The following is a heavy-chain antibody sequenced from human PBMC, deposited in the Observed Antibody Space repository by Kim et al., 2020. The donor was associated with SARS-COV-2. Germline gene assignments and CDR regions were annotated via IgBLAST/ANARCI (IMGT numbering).Heavy chain of an antibody. V-gene: IGHV3-33*01. CDR2: IWYDGSNK. D-gene: IGHD3-3*01. J-gene: IGHJ6*02. Sequence: GGSLRLSCAASGFTFSSYGMHGVRQAPGKGLEWVAVIWYDGSNKYYADSVKGRFTISRDNSKNTLYLQMNSLRAEDTAVYYCARSTNYDFWRGYYTGGMDVWGQGTTVTVSS. CDR3: ARSTNYDFWRGYYTGGMDV. CDR1: GFTFSSYG.